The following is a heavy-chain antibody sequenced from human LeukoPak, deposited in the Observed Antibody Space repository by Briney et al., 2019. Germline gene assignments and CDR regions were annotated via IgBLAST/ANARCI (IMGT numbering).Heavy chain of an antibody. D-gene: IGHD3-9*01. CDR1: GGSISSYY. V-gene: IGHV4-4*07. Sequence: SETLSLTCTVSGGSISSYYWSWIRQPAGKGLEWIGRIYTSGSTNYNPSLKSRVTMSVDTSKNQFSLKLSSVTAADTAVYYCARDRPYYDILTGLDAFDIWGQGTMVTVSS. CDR3: ARDRPYYDILTGLDAFDI. CDR2: IYTSGST. J-gene: IGHJ3*02.